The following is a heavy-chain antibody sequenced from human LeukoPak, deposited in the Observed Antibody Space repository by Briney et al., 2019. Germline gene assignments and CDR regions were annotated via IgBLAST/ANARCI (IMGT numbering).Heavy chain of an antibody. V-gene: IGHV3-53*01. D-gene: IGHD2-21*02. CDR2: IYSGGST. CDR3: ATAPGTYRRYCGGDCYSDY. Sequence: GGSLRLSCAASGFTVSSNYMSWVRQAPGKGLEWVSVIYSGGSTYYADSVKGRFTISRDNSKNTPYLQMNSLRAEDTAVYYCATAPGTYRRYCGGDCYSDYWGQGTLVTVSS. J-gene: IGHJ4*02. CDR1: GFTVSSNY.